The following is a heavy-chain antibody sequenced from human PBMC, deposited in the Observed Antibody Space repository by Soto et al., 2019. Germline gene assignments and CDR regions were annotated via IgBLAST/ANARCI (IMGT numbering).Heavy chain of an antibody. J-gene: IGHJ5*02. Sequence: QLQLQESGPGLVKPSETLSLTCTVSGGSISSSSYYWGWIRQPPGKGLEWIGSIYYSGSTYYNPSNKSRVTISVDTSKTQGSLKLSSVTAADTAVYYCVGFGGSDSIAIDWFDPCGQGTLVTVSS. CDR2: IYYSGST. CDR3: VGFGGSDSIAIDWFDP. V-gene: IGHV4-39*01. CDR1: GGSISSSSYY. D-gene: IGHD1-26*01.